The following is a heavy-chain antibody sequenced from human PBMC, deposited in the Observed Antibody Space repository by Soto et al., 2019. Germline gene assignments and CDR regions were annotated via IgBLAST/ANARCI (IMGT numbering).Heavy chain of an antibody. D-gene: IGHD4-17*01. V-gene: IGHV1-69*01. CDR2: IIPIFGTA. Sequence: QVQLVQSGAEVKKPGSSVKVSCTASGGTFSSYAISWVRQAPGQGLEWMGGIIPIFGTANYAQKFQGRVTITADESTSTAYMELSSLRSEDTAVYYCARGPTTVTINWYFDLWGRGTLVTVSS. CDR3: ARGPTTVTINWYFDL. J-gene: IGHJ2*01. CDR1: GGTFSSYA.